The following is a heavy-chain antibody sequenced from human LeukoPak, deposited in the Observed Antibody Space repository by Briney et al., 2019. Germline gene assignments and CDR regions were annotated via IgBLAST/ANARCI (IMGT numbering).Heavy chain of an antibody. CDR3: VRDHNWAFDS. CDR1: GFIFSDYS. Sequence: GGSLRLSCAASGFIFSDYSMNWGRQAPGRGLEWISYIGLASGFTSYADSVKGRLTTSSDTARNSLFLQMNSLRAEDTAVYYCVRDHNWAFDSWGQGTLVSVSS. J-gene: IGHJ4*02. V-gene: IGHV3-21*05. CDR2: IGLASGFT. D-gene: IGHD1-20*01.